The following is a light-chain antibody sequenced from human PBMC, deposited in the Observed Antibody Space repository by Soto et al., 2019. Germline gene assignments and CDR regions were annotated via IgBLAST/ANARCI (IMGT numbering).Light chain of an antibody. CDR3: GTWDSSLSAYV. CDR1: SSIIGNNY. CDR2: ENN. V-gene: IGLV1-51*02. J-gene: IGLJ1*01. Sequence: QSVLTPPPPVSSAPGQKGPISFSGNSSIIGNNYVSWYQQLPGTAPKLLIYENNKRPSGIPDRFSGSKSGTSATLGITGLQTGDEADYYCGTWDSSLSAYVFGTGTKVTVL.